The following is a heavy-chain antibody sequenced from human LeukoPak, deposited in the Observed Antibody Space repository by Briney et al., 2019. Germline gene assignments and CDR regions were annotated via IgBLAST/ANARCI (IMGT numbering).Heavy chain of an antibody. V-gene: IGHV3-23*01. J-gene: IGHJ4*02. Sequence: SGGSLRLSCAASGFTFSSYAMSWVRQAPGKGLEWVSAISGIGGSTYYADSVKGRFTISRDNSKNTLYLEMNSLRAEDTAVYYCARDRTGTTPFFDYWGQGTLVTVSS. CDR3: ARDRTGTTPFFDY. CDR1: GFTFSSYA. CDR2: ISGIGGST. D-gene: IGHD1-7*01.